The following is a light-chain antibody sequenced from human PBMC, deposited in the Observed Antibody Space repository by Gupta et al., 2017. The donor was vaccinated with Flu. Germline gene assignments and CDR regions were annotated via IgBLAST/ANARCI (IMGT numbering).Light chain of an antibody. CDR3: QHYGGSPLWT. Sequence: EIVLTQSPGTLSLSPGERATLSCRASQSVSSTALAWYQQKPGRAPRLLIYGASSRATGIPDRFSGSGYGTDFTLSISRREPEDFAVYYCQHYGGSPLWTFGQGTKVEV. J-gene: IGKJ1*01. CDR2: GAS. CDR1: QSVSSTA. V-gene: IGKV3-20*01.